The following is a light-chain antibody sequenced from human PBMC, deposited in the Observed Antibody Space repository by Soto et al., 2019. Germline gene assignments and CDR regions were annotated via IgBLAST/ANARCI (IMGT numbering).Light chain of an antibody. Sequence: SVLTQPPSVSGAPGQRVTISCTGSSSNIGAGYDVHWYQQFPGTAPKLLIYGNSNRPSGVPDRFSGPKSGTSASLAITGLQAEDEADYYCQSYDSSLSGVFGSGTKVTVL. CDR2: GNS. CDR1: SSNIGAGYD. V-gene: IGLV1-40*01. J-gene: IGLJ1*01. CDR3: QSYDSSLSGV.